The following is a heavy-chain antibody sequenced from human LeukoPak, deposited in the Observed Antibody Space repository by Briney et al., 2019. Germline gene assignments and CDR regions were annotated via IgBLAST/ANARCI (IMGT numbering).Heavy chain of an antibody. CDR3: VKKRPGNYGYDS. CDR2: ISGSGGST. J-gene: IGHJ4*02. CDR1: GFTFSSYA. D-gene: IGHD5-24*01. V-gene: IGHV3-23*01. Sequence: GGSLRLSCAASGFTFSSYAMSWVRQAPGKGLEWVSAISGSGGSTYYADSAEGRFTTSRDNSRNTLYLQMTSLRAEDSAVYYCVKKRPGNYGYDSWGQGTLVTVSS.